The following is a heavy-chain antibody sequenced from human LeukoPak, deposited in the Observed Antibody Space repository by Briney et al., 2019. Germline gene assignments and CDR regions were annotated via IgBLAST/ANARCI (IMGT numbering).Heavy chain of an antibody. CDR2: INPNSGGT. Sequence: GASVKVSCKASGYTFTGYYMHWVRQAPGQGLEWMGWINPNSGGTNYAQKFQGRVTMTRDTSISTAYMELSRLRSDDTAVYYCARDPGVRGVSFDYWGQGTLVTVSS. CDR3: ARDPGVRGVSFDY. V-gene: IGHV1-2*02. CDR1: GYTFTGYY. J-gene: IGHJ4*02. D-gene: IGHD3-10*01.